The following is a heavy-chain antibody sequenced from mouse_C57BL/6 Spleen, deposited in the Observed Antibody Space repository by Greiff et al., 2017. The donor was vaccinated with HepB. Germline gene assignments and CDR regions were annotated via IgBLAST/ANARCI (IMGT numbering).Heavy chain of an antibody. V-gene: IGHV1-54*01. CDR1: GYAFTNYL. CDR2: INPGSGGT. CDR3: ARRAYYSNYGYFDY. J-gene: IGHJ2*01. D-gene: IGHD2-5*01. Sequence: QVQLQQSGAELVRPGTSVKVSCKASGYAFTNYLIEWVKQRPGQGLEWIGVINPGSGGTNYNEKFKGKATLTADKSSSTAYMQLSSLTSEDSAVYFCARRAYYSNYGYFDYWGQGTTLTVSS.